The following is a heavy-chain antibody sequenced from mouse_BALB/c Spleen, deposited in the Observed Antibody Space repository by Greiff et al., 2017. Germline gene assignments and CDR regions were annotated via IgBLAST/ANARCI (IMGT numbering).Heavy chain of an antibody. D-gene: IGHD1-1*01. CDR3: AREGYDGSSPYYFDY. J-gene: IGHJ2*01. Sequence: EVHLVESGGGLVQPGGSRKLSCAASGFTFSDYGMAWVRQAPGKGPEWVAFISNLAYSIYYADTVTGRFTISRENAKNTLYLEMSSLRSEDTAMYYCAREGYDGSSPYYFDYWGQGTTLTVSA. CDR2: ISNLAYSI. V-gene: IGHV5-15*02. CDR1: GFTFSDYG.